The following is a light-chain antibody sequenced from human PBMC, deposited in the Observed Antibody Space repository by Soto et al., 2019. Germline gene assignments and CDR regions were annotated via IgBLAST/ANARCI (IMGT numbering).Light chain of an antibody. CDR3: GTWDSSLSALV. CDR1: SSNIGNNY. CDR2: DNN. Sequence: QSVLTQPPSVSAASGQKVTISCSGSSSNIGNNYVSWYQQLPGTAPKLLIYDNNKRPSGIPDRFSGSKSGTSATLGITGLQTGDEADYYCGTWDSSLSALVFGGGTKLTVL. V-gene: IGLV1-51*01. J-gene: IGLJ3*02.